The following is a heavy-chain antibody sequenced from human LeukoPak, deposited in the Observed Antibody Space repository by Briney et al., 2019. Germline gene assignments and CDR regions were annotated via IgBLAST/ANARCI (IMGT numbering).Heavy chain of an antibody. V-gene: IGHV3-23*01. D-gene: IGHD2-2*01. CDR2: IDFTTGGS. CDR3: AKVNYYQPYF. CDR1: GFTLSSYA. J-gene: IGHJ4*02. Sequence: PGGSLRLSCAASGFTLSSYAMSWVRQAPGKGLEGVSTIDFTTGGSYYADSVKGRSTISRDTFQNTLYLQLNSLRVDDTAVYYCAKVNYYQPYFWGQGTLVTVSS.